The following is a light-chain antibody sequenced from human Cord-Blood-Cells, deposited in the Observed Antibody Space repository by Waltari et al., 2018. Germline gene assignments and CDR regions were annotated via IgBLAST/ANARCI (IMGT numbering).Light chain of an antibody. Sequence: QSALPHPASVSGSPGQSITISCTGTSSDVGSYNLVSWYHQHPGKAPKLMICDVSKRPSVSSDRFSGSKSGNTASLTFSGLQAEDEADYYCCSYAGSSSVVFVGGNELTVL. CDR3: CSYAGSSSVV. J-gene: IGLJ2*01. CDR2: DVS. V-gene: IGLV2-23*02. CDR1: SSDVGSYNL.